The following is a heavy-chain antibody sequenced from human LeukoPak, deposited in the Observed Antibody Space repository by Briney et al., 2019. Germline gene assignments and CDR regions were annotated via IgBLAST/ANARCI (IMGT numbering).Heavy chain of an antibody. J-gene: IGHJ3*02. CDR3: ARGRYCTADICSGGDAFDI. CDR1: GGSINNYY. D-gene: IGHD2-8*02. V-gene: IGHV4-4*07. Sequence: PSETLSLTCTVSGGSINNYYWSWVRQPAGKGLEWIGRIYTRGSTNYNPSLKSRVTMSVDTSKNQFSLKLSSVTAADTAVYYCARGRYCTADICSGGDAFDIWGQGTMVSVSS. CDR2: IYTRGST.